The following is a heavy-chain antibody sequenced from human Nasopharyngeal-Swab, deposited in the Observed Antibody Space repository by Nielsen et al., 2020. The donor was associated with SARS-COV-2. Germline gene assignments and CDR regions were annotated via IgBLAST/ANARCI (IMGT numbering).Heavy chain of an antibody. J-gene: IGHJ4*02. V-gene: IGHV4-59*02. Sequence: SETLSLTCTVSGGSVSSYYWSWIRQPPGKGLEWIGFIYYSGSTNYNPSLESRVTISVDTSKNQFSLKLSSVTAADTAVYYCPYGANRYQFDYWGQGTLVTVSS. D-gene: IGHD4/OR15-4a*01. CDR2: IYYSGST. CDR1: GGSVSSYY. CDR3: PYGANRYQFDY.